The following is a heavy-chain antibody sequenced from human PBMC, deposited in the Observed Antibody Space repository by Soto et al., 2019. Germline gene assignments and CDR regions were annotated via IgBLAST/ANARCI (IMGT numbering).Heavy chain of an antibody. Sequence: QITLKESCPPLVKPTQTLTLTCTFSGFSLPTDRVGVGWIRQPPGKALEWLAVIYWDDSKTYRPSLKSRLTITKDTSKNQVALTMTDMDPVDTATYYCAHAYGGRSLYWGQGTLVTVSS. CDR3: AHAYGGRSLY. CDR2: IYWDDSK. J-gene: IGHJ4*02. D-gene: IGHD1-26*01. CDR1: GFSLPTDRVG. V-gene: IGHV2-5*02.